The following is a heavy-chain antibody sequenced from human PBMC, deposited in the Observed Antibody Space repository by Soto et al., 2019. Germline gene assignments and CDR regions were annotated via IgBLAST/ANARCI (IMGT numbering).Heavy chain of an antibody. CDR1: GGSISSSRYR. J-gene: IGHJ4*02. V-gene: IGHV4-39*01. CDR3: ATVDGLGVVTPFMDY. CDR2: IYYSGST. Sequence: QLQLQESGPGLVKPSETLSLICTVSGGSISSSRYRWGWVRQPPGKGLEWIGTIYYSGSTHYNPSLTSRVTISVDTSKSQFSLRLNSVTAADTAVYYCATVDGLGVVTPFMDYWGQGTLVTVSS. D-gene: IGHD3-3*01.